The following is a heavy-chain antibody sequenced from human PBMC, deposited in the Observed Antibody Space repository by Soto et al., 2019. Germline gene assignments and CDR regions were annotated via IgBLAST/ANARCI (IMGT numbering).Heavy chain of an antibody. V-gene: IGHV1-69*13. CDR3: ARDPIAARHSYYYGMDV. Sequence: SVKVSFKASGGTFSSYAISWVRQAPGQGLEWMGGIIPIFGTANYAQKFQGRVTITADESTSTAYMELSSLRSEDTAVYYCARDPIAARHSYYYGMDVWGQGTTVTVSS. D-gene: IGHD6-6*01. J-gene: IGHJ6*02. CDR1: GGTFSSYA. CDR2: IIPIFGTA.